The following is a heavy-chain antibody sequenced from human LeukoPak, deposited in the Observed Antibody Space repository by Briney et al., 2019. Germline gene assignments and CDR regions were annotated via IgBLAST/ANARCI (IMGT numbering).Heavy chain of an antibody. CDR2: MSTNNGNI. V-gene: IGHV1-18*01. J-gene: IGHJ5*01. CDR3: ARDLNTPRWFDS. CDR1: DYTFTNYG. Sequence: ASVKVSCKTSDYTFTNYGISWVRQAPGQELEWMGWMSTNNGNINYAQKLQDRVTMTTDTSTSTAYMELRSLRSDDTAVYYCARDLNTPRWFDSWGQGTLVTVSS.